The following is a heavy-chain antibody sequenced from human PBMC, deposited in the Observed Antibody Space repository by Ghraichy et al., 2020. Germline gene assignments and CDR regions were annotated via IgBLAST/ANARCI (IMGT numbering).Heavy chain of an antibody. CDR2: IFHNGKT. V-gene: IGHV4-38-2*01. D-gene: IGHD4-11*01. CDR3: VRGTLTTPFDV. Sequence: SQTLSLTCGVSGYSIRSGHCWGWIRQSPRKGLEWIGSIFHNGKTFYNPSLNSRVSISTDTTMNRFSLQVNSVTAADTAIYFCVRGTLTTPFDVWGQGVPVTVSS. J-gene: IGHJ4*02. CDR1: GYSIRSGHC.